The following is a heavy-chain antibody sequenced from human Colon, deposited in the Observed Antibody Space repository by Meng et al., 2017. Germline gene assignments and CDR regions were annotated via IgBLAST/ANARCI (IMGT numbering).Heavy chain of an antibody. D-gene: IGHD4-17*01. CDR1: GGSFHGFY. J-gene: IGHJ5*02. V-gene: IGHV4-34*02. CDR2: IDHFGIS. CDR3: ATGLRHGDWFDP. Sequence: QASLRLCGAGPFKPPETLSLTCAVSGGSFHGFYSTCIRSPPGKGLDWIGEIDHFGISNYNSSLKGRLTMSVDTSKKQISLTLTSVTAADTAVYYCATGLRHGDWFDPWGPGTLVTVSS.